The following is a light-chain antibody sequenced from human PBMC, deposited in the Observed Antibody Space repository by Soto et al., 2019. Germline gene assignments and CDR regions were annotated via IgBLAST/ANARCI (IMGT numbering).Light chain of an antibody. CDR2: GAS. V-gene: IGKV3-15*01. Sequence: EIVMRQSPATLSVSPGERATLSCRASQSVSSNLAWYQQKPGQAPRLLIYGASTRATGIPARFSGSGSGTEFTLTISSLQSEDFAVYYWQQYNNWLRTFGQGTEV. CDR1: QSVSSN. J-gene: IGKJ1*01. CDR3: QQYNNWLRT.